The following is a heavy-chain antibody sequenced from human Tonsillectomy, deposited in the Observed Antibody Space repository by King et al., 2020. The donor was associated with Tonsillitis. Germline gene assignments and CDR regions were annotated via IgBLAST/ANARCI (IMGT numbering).Heavy chain of an antibody. CDR1: GFIFDDYG. D-gene: IGHD3-22*01. CDR3: ARDRKRYYDSSGFAVLDYFDY. Sequence: VQLVESGGGVVRPGGSLRLSCAASGFIFDDYGMSWVRQAPGKGLEWVSGINWNGGSTGYADSVKGRFTISRDNAENSLYLQVNSLRAEDTALYYCARDRKRYYDSSGFAVLDYFDYWGQGTLVTVSS. J-gene: IGHJ4*02. CDR2: INWNGGST. V-gene: IGHV3-20*04.